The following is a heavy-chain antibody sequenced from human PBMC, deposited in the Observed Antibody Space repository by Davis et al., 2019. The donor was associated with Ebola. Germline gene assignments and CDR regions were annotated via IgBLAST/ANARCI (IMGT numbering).Heavy chain of an antibody. Sequence: GESLKISCAASGFTFSGSAMHWVRQASGKGLEWVSRIRSKANSYATAYAASVKGRFTISRDDSKNTAYLQMNSLKTEDTAVYYCTSFKTWIGCGGDCSSGYWGQGTLVTVSS. V-gene: IGHV3-73*01. CDR2: IRSKANSYAT. CDR3: TSFKTWIGCGGDCSSGY. J-gene: IGHJ4*02. CDR1: GFTFSGSA. D-gene: IGHD2-21*02.